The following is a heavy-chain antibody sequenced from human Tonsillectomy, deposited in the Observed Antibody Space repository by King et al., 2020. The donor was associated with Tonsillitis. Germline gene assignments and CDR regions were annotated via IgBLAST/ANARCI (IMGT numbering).Heavy chain of an antibody. CDR1: GFTFSDAW. V-gene: IGHV3-15*07. CDR3: TTVTSSGWYQWLDY. D-gene: IGHD6-19*01. J-gene: IGHJ4*02. CDR2: IKSKTDGGTT. Sequence: VQLVESGGGLIKPGGSLRLSCAASGFTFSDAWMNWVRQAPGKGLEWVGRIKSKTDGGTTDYAAPVKGRFTISRDDSKNTRYLQMNSLKTEDTAVYYCTTVTSSGWYQWLDYWGQGTLVTVSS.